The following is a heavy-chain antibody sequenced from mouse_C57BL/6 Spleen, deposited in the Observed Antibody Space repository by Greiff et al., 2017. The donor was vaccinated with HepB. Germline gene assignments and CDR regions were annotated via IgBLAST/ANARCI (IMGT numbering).Heavy chain of an antibody. CDR3: ARHEGDYDSNVYWYFDV. J-gene: IGHJ1*03. CDR2: FYPGSGSI. D-gene: IGHD2-5*01. CDR1: GYTFTEYT. Sequence: VQLQESGAELVKPGASVKLSCKASGYTFTEYTIHWVKQRSGQGLEWIGWFYPGSGSIKYNEKFKDKATLTADKSSSTVYMELSRLTSEDSAVYFCARHEGDYDSNVYWYFDVWGTGTTVTVSS. V-gene: IGHV1-62-2*01.